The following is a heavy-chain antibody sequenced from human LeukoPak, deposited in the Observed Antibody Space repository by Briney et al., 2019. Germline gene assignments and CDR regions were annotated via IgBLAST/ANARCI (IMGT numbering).Heavy chain of an antibody. CDR1: GYTFTAYY. D-gene: IGHD1-7*01. J-gene: IGHJ4*02. Sequence: GASVKVSCKASGYTFTAYYMHWVRRAPGQGLEWMGWINPNSGGTNYAQKFQGRVTMTRDTSISTAYMELSRLRSDDTAVYYCARSAHSTTSLIDYWGQGTLVTVSS. CDR3: ARSAHSTTSLIDY. CDR2: INPNSGGT. V-gene: IGHV1-2*02.